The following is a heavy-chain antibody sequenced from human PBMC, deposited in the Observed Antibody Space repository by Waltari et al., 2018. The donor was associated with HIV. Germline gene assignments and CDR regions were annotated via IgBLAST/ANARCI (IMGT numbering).Heavy chain of an antibody. CDR1: GFTFSRSW. Sequence: EVQLVESGGGSVQPGGSLRLSCTVSGFTFSRSWMACVRQAPGRVLEWVANIKEDGSERSYVESVKGRFIISRDNAKNSLFLQMYGLGAEDTGVYYCARLQWATQNLDFWGQGTLVTVSS. CDR3: ARLQWATQNLDF. V-gene: IGHV3-7*01. D-gene: IGHD6-19*01. J-gene: IGHJ4*02. CDR2: IKEDGSER.